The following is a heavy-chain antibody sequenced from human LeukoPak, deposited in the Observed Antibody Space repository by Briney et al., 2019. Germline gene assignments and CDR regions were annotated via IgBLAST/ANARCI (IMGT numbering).Heavy chain of an antibody. V-gene: IGHV4-59*01. Sequence: SETLSLTCSVSGGSISGYYWSWIRQPPGKGLEWIAYIHYSGSTNYNPSLKSRVTISVDTSKHQFSLKLSSVTAADTAVYYCARRAKGSGSYDYWGQGTLVTVSS. J-gene: IGHJ4*02. CDR1: GGSISGYY. CDR2: IHYSGST. D-gene: IGHD1-26*01. CDR3: ARRAKGSGSYDY.